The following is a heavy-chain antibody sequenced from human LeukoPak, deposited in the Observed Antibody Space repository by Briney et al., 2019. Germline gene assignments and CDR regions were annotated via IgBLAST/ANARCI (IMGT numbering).Heavy chain of an antibody. CDR2: IIPIFGTA. J-gene: IGHJ4*02. Sequence: GASVKVSCKASGGTFSSYAISWVRQAPGQGLEWMGGIIPIFGTANYAQKFQGRVTITTDESTSTAYMELSSLRSEDTAVYYCAIPKYYYDSSGYYLYYFDYGGQGTLVTVSS. D-gene: IGHD3-22*01. CDR3: AIPKYYYDSSGYYLYYFDY. V-gene: IGHV1-69*05. CDR1: GGTFSSYA.